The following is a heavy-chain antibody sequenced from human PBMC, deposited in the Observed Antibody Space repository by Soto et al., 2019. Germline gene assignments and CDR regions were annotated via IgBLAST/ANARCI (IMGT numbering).Heavy chain of an antibody. CDR1: GFTFSSYS. CDR2: ISGSGGST. J-gene: IGHJ6*03. V-gene: IGHV3-23*01. D-gene: IGHD3-16*01. Sequence: PGGSLRLSCAASGFTFSSYSMNWVRQAPGKGLEWVSAISGSGGSTYYADSVKGRFTISRDNSKNTLYLQMNSLRAEDTALYYCAKAGVADTGYYYYMDVWGKGTTVTVSS. CDR3: AKAGVADTGYYYYMDV.